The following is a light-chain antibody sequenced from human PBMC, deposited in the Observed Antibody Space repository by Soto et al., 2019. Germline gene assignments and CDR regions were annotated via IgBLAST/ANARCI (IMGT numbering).Light chain of an antibody. J-gene: IGKJ1*01. CDR1: QSVRSS. Sequence: EIVMTQSPATLSVSPGERATLSCRASQSVRSSIAWYQHKPGQAPRLLIYGASTRATGIPARISGSGSGTEFTLTISSLQSEDFAVYYCQQYNNWPWTFGQGTKVDNK. CDR3: QQYNNWPWT. V-gene: IGKV3-15*01. CDR2: GAS.